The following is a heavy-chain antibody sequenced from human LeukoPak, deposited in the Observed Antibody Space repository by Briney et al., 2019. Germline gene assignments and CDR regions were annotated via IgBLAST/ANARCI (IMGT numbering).Heavy chain of an antibody. D-gene: IGHD6-13*01. CDR2: IYYSGST. V-gene: IGHV4-59*01. CDR1: GGSISSYY. Sequence: PSETLSLTCTVSGGSISSYYWSWIRQPPGKGLEWIGYIYYSGSTNYNPSLKSRVTISVDTSKNQFSLKLSSVTAADTAVYYCARPYSSSWYYAFDIWGQGTMVTVSS. J-gene: IGHJ3*02. CDR3: ARPYSSSWYYAFDI.